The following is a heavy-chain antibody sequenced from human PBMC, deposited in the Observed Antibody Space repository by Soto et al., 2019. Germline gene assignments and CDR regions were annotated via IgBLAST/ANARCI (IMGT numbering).Heavy chain of an antibody. J-gene: IGHJ4*02. D-gene: IGHD3-22*01. CDR3: AREFPSYESSDGYFDY. Sequence: SQTLSLTCAISGDSVSGNSAAWNWIRQSPSRGLEWLGRTYYRSKWYNDYAVSVKSRITVTPDTSKNQFSLHLNSVTPEDTAVYYCAREFPSYESSDGYFDYWGQGALVTVSS. CDR2: TYYRSKWYN. V-gene: IGHV6-1*01. CDR1: GDSVSGNSAA.